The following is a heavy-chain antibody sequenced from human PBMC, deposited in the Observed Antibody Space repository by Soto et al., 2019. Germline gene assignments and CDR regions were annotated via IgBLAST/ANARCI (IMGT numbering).Heavy chain of an antibody. V-gene: IGHV1-18*01. CDR2: ISAHNGNT. J-gene: IGHJ4*02. CDR1: GYAFTTYG. CDR3: ARGRYGDY. D-gene: IGHD1-1*01. Sequence: QVHLVQSGAEVKKPGASVTVSCQASGYAFTTYGITWVRQAPGQGLEWMGWISAHNGNTNYAQKLQGRVTVTRDTTTRTAYMALRSLRSDDTAVYYCARGRYGDYWGQGALVTVSS.